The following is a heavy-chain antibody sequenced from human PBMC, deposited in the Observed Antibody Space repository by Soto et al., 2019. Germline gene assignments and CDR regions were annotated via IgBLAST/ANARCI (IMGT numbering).Heavy chain of an antibody. CDR3: ARDKYTNYVNYSEL. Sequence: QVQLVESGGGLVKPGGSLRLSCAASGFTFRNYYMTWMRQPPGKGLEWISTITSSGGSTYYAASVKGRVTISRDNANNSLYLQMTGLRAEDTALYYCARDKYTNYVNYSELWGQGTRVTVSS. CDR2: ITSSGGST. D-gene: IGHD3-16*01. V-gene: IGHV3-11*01. CDR1: GFTFRNYY. J-gene: IGHJ4*02.